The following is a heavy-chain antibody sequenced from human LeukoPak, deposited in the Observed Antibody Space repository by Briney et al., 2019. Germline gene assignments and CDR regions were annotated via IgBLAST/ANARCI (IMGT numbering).Heavy chain of an antibody. CDR2: IIPILGIA. V-gene: IGHV1-69*04. D-gene: IGHD2-15*01. J-gene: IGHJ5*02. CDR3: ARGGYCSGGSCYSWFDP. Sequence: ASVKVSCKASGVTFSSYAISWVRQAPGQGLEWMGRIIPILGIANYAQKFQGRVTITADKSTSTAYMELSSLRSEDTAVYYCARGGYCSGGSCYSWFDPWGQGTLVTVSS. CDR1: GVTFSSYA.